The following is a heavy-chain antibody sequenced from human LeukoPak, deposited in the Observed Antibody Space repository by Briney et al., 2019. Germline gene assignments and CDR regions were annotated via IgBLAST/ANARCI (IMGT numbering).Heavy chain of an antibody. CDR2: IYYSGST. D-gene: IGHD3-3*01. Sequence: SETLSLTCTVSGGSISSYYWSWIRQPPGKGLEWLGYIYYSGSTNYNPSLKSRVTISVDTSKNQFSLKLSSVTAADTAVYYCAGGVLGDYDFWSGYSLGAYYMDVWGKGTTVTVSS. J-gene: IGHJ6*03. CDR1: GGSISSYY. CDR3: AGGVLGDYDFWSGYSLGAYYMDV. V-gene: IGHV4-59*01.